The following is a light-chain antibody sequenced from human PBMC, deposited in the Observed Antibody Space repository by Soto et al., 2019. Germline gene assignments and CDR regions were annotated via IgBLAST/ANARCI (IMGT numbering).Light chain of an antibody. CDR3: QQYGIKPRT. CDR1: QSVSSSY. J-gene: IGKJ1*01. V-gene: IGKV3-20*01. CDR2: GAS. Sequence: EIVLTQSPGTLSLSPGERATLSCRASQSVSSSYLAWYQQKPGQAPRLLIYGASSRATGIPDRFSGSGSGTDFTLTISRLEPEDFAVYYCQQYGIKPRTFGQGTK.